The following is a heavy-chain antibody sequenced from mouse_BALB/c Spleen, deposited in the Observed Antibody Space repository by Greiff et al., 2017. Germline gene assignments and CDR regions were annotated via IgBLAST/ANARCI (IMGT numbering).Heavy chain of an antibody. J-gene: IGHJ4*01. CDR2: IRNKANGYTT. Sequence: EVKVVESGGGLVQPGGSLRLSCATSGFTFTDYYMSWVRQPPGKALEWLGFIRNKANGYTTEYSASVKGRFTIFRDNSQSILYLQMNTLRAEDSATYYCARGGMDYWGQGTSVTVSS. V-gene: IGHV7-3*02. CDR3: ARGGMDY. CDR1: GFTFTDYY.